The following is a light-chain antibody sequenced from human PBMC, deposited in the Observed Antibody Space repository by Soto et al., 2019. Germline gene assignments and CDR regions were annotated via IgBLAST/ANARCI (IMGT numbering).Light chain of an antibody. J-gene: IGKJ4*01. CDR2: WAS. CDR3: QQYFSAPLT. CDR1: QSVLHSSNNKNY. Sequence: DIVMTQSPDSLAVSLGERATINCKYSQSVLHSSNNKNYLAWYQQKPGQPPKLLIYWASTWVSGVPDRFGASGSGTDFTLTISSLQSEDVAVYYCQQYFSAPLTFGGGTKVGIK. V-gene: IGKV4-1*01.